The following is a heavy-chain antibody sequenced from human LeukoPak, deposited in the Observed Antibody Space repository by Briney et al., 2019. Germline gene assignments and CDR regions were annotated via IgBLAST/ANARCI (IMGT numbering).Heavy chain of an antibody. J-gene: IGHJ3*02. Sequence: GGSLRLSCAASGFTFDDYGMSWVRQAPGKGLEWVSGINWNGGSTGYADSVKGRFTISRDNAKNSLYLQMNSLRAEDTALYYCARAGGDYGDYDAAFDIWGQGTMVTVSS. CDR2: INWNGGST. CDR3: ARAGGDYGDYDAAFDI. CDR1: GFTFDDYG. D-gene: IGHD4-17*01. V-gene: IGHV3-20*04.